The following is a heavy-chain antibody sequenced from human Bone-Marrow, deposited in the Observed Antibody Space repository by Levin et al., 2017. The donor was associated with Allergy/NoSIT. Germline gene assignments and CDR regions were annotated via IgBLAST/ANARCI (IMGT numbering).Heavy chain of an antibody. CDR2: IWNDGSNI. D-gene: IGHD6-13*01. V-gene: IGHV3-33*01. J-gene: IGHJ6*02. CDR1: GFTFSSYG. Sequence: GESLKISCAASGFTFSSYGMHWVRQAPGKGLEWVALIWNDGSNIYYGDSVKGRFTISRDNSKNTLYLEMNSLSVEDTAVYYCAREAREIAAGGYYCYGMDVWGQGTTVTVSS. CDR3: AREAREIAAGGYYCYGMDV.